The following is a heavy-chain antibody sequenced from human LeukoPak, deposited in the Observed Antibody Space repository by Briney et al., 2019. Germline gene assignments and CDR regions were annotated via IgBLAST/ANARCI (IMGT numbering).Heavy chain of an antibody. J-gene: IGHJ5*02. V-gene: IGHV1-46*01. Sequence: ASVKVSCKAPGYTFTGYYMHWVRQAPGQGLEWMGIINPSGGSTSYAQKFQGRLSLTRDMSTSTDYMELSSLRSEDTAVYYCARDNSVGDTAWWFDPWGQGTLVTVSS. D-gene: IGHD1-26*01. CDR2: INPSGGST. CDR3: ARDNSVGDTAWWFDP. CDR1: GYTFTGYY.